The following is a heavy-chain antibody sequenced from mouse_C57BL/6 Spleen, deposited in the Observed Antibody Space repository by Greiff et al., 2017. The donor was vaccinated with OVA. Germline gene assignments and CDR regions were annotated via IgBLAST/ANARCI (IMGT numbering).Heavy chain of an antibody. Sequence: RVESGGGLVKPGGSLKLSCAASGFTFSSYAMSWVRQTPEKRLEWVATISDGGSYTYYPDNVKGRFTISRDNAKNNLYLQMSQLKSEDTAMYYCARGGYYYGSNYYAMDYWGQGTSVTVSS. D-gene: IGHD1-1*01. V-gene: IGHV5-4*01. CDR1: GFTFSSYA. J-gene: IGHJ4*01. CDR3: ARGGYYYGSNYYAMDY. CDR2: ISDGGSYT.